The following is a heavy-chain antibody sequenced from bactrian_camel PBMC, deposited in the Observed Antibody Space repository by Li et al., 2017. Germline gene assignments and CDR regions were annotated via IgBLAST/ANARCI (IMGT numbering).Heavy chain of an antibody. D-gene: IGHD2*01. CDR1: GFSFSSYW. V-gene: IGHV3S1*01. CDR3: ARGSWTYFS. CDR2: INRNGDTT. Sequence: VQLVESGGGLVQPGGALNLSCEASGFSFSSYWMYWVRLAPGKGLEWVSSINRNGDTTYYVDSVKGRFTISRDNPKNTLYLQLNSLKTEDTAMYFCARGSWTYFSWGQGTQVTVS. J-gene: IGHJ6*01.